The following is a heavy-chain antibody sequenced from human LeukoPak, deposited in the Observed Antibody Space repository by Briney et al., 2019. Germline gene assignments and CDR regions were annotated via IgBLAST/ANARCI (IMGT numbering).Heavy chain of an antibody. Sequence: SETLSLTCAVSGGSISSGSWWGWIRPPPGKGLEWIGEIHHSGSTNYNPSLKSRVTLSVDKSKNQLSLRLTSVTAADTAVYYCARGGDYRFDYWGQGTLVTVSS. CDR2: IHHSGST. J-gene: IGHJ4*02. V-gene: IGHV4-4*02. CDR1: GGSISSGSW. D-gene: IGHD4-17*01. CDR3: ARGGDYRFDY.